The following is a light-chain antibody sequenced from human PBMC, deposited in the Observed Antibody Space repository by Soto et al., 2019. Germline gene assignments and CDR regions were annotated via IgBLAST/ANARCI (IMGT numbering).Light chain of an antibody. CDR3: QHRSNWRT. CDR2: DAS. CDR1: QSVGNS. J-gene: IGKJ4*01. V-gene: IGKV3-11*01. Sequence: EIVLTQSPTTLSWSPGERASLSCRASQSVGNSLAWYQQKPGQAPRLLIYDASNRATDIPARFSGRGSGTDFPLTISRLEAEDFAVYYCQHRSNWRTFGGGTRVEIK.